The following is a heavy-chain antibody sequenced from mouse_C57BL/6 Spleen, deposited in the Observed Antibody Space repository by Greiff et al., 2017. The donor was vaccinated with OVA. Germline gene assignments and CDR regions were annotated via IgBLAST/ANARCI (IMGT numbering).Heavy chain of an antibody. CDR1: GYTFTSYW. CDR3: AREKDGYWLDY. CDR2: IDPNSGGT. V-gene: IGHV1-72*01. J-gene: IGHJ2*01. Sequence: QVQLQQPGAELVKPGASVKLSCKASGYTFTSYWMHWVKQRPGRGLEWIGRIDPNSGGTTYNEKFKSTATLTVDKPSSTAYMQLSSLTSEDSAVYYCAREKDGYWLDYWGQGTTLTVSS. D-gene: IGHD2-3*01.